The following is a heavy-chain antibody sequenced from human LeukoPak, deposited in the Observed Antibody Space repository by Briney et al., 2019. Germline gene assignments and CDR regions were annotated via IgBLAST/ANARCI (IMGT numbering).Heavy chain of an antibody. V-gene: IGHV1-2*02. CDR3: ARTGILWLEFDP. CDR1: GYTFTGHY. CDR2: INPNSGGT. D-gene: IGHD3-10*01. Sequence: ASVKVSCKASGYTFTGHYMHWVRQAPGQGLEWMGWINPNSGGTNYAQKFQGRVTMTRDTSISTAYMKLSRLRSDDTAVYYCARTGILWLEFDPWGQGTLVTVSS. J-gene: IGHJ5*02.